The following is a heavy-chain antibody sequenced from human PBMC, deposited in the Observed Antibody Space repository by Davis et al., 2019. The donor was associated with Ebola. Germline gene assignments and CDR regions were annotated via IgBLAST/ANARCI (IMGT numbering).Heavy chain of an antibody. CDR3: AREIREFRGDIDH. J-gene: IGHJ4*02. Sequence: GESLKISCVASGFTLTNYAMIWVRQAPGKGLEWVSAMSGGGAGPFYADSVKGRFTMSRDNSKNTLYLEMNSLRAEDTAIYYCAREIREFRGDIDHWGQGTLVTVSS. D-gene: IGHD3-10*01. CDR1: GFTLTNYA. V-gene: IGHV3-23*01. CDR2: MSGGGAGP.